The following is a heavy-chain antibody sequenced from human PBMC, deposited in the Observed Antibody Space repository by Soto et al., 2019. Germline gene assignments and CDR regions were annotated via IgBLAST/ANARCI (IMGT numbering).Heavy chain of an antibody. CDR3: AKGGTGTTVGRYMDV. V-gene: IGHV3-23*01. CDR1: EFTFSNYA. CDR2: ITGSGGST. D-gene: IGHD1-7*01. J-gene: IGHJ6*03. Sequence: EVQVLESGGGLVPPGGSLRLSCAASEFTFSNYAMSWVRQAPGKGLEWVSSITGSGGSTYYADSVKGRFTISRDNFKNTLYLQMNSLRAEDSAVYYCAKGGTGTTVGRYMDVWGIGTTVTVSS.